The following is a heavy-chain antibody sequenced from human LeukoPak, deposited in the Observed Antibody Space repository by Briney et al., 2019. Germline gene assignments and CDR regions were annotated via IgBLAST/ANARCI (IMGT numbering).Heavy chain of an antibody. D-gene: IGHD3-10*01. Sequence: SETLSLTCGVYDGSLSGYYWTWIRQPPGKGLEWIGEVSESGGTNYNPSLKSRVTISVDTSKNQFSLNLRSVTAADTAVYYCARHGSVRSPLGPWGQGTLVTVSS. J-gene: IGHJ5*02. CDR3: ARHGSVRSPLGP. CDR1: DGSLSGYY. V-gene: IGHV4-34*01. CDR2: VSESGGT.